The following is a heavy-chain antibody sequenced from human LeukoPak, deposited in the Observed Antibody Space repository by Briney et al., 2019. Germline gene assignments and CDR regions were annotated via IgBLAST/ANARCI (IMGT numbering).Heavy chain of an antibody. Sequence: AGGSLRLSCAASGFTFSSYSMNWVRQAPGKGLEWVSYISSSSTIYYADSVKGRFTISRDNAKNSLYLQMNSLRAEDTAVYYCARDSTVPVDIWGQGTLVTVSS. CDR1: GFTFSSYS. D-gene: IGHD3/OR15-3a*01. CDR2: ISSSSTI. J-gene: IGHJ4*02. V-gene: IGHV3-48*01. CDR3: ARDSTVPVDI.